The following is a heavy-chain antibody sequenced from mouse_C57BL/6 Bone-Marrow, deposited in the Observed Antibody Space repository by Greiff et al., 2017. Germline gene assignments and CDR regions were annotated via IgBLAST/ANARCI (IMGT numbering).Heavy chain of an antibody. CDR1: GYTFTSYG. D-gene: IGHD1-1*01. V-gene: IGHV1-81*01. CDR3: ARTRLRYPYDY. Sequence: QVHVKQSGAELARPGASVKLSCTASGYTFTSYGISWVKQRTGQGLEWIGEMYPRSGNTYYKEKFKGKATLTADKSSSTAYMELRSLTSEDSAVYFCARTRLRYPYDYWGQGTTLTVSS. J-gene: IGHJ2*01. CDR2: MYPRSGNT.